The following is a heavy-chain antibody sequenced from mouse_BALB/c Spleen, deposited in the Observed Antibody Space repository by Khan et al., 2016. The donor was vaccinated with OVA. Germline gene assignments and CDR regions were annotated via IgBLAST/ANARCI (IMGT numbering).Heavy chain of an antibody. CDR3: ARGGYGGLAY. CDR2: MFPGDGST. CDR1: GYTFTSYG. V-gene: IGHV1-85*01. Sequence: VQLQASGAELVKPGASVKLSCKASGYTFTSYGINWVRQRPEQGLEWIGWMFPGDGSTKYNETLKGKATLTTDKSSSTAYMQLSRLTSEESGAYVCARGGYGGLAYWGQGTLVTVSA. J-gene: IGHJ3*01. D-gene: IGHD2-14*01.